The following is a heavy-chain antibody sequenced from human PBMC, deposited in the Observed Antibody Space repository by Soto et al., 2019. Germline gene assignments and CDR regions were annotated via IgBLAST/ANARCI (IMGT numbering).Heavy chain of an antibody. D-gene: IGHD6-13*01. Sequence: SETLSLTCTVSGGSISSYYWSWIRQPPGKGLEWIGYIYYSGSTNYNPSLKSRVTISVDTSKNQFSLKLSSVTAADTAVYYCARLIAAAGMDYFDYWGQGTLVTVSS. CDR1: GGSISSYY. J-gene: IGHJ4*02. CDR2: IYYSGST. CDR3: ARLIAAAGMDYFDY. V-gene: IGHV4-59*01.